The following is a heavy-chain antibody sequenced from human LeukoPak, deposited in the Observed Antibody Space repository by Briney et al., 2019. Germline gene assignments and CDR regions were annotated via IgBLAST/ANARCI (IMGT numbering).Heavy chain of an antibody. D-gene: IGHD1-26*01. V-gene: IGHV1-46*01. CDR2: INPRGGGT. J-gene: IGHJ4*02. CDR3: ARGAFSGTYGPSDY. CDR1: GYTFTNYY. Sequence: EASVKVSCKAFGYTFTNYYMHWVRQAPGQGLEWMGVINPRGGGTSYAQKFQGRITMTGDTSTSTLCLELSSLRSEDTAVYYCARGAFSGTYGPSDYWGQGTLVTVSS.